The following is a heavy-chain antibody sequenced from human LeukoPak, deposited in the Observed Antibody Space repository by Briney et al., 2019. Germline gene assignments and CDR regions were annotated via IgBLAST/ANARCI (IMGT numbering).Heavy chain of an antibody. D-gene: IGHD2-21*02. CDR1: GDSISTYY. V-gene: IGHV4-59*01. J-gene: IGHJ3*02. CDR3: AREEDGVTDDAFDI. CDR2: IHYSGST. Sequence: PSETLSLTCTVSGDSISTYYWSWIRQPPGKGLEWIGYIHYSGSTSSNPSLKSRVTISVDTSKNQLSLKLISVTTADTAVYYSAREEDGVTDDAFDIWGQGTMVTVSS.